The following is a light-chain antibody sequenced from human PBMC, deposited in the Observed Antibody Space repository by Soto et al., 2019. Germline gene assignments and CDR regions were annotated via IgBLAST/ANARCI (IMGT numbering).Light chain of an antibody. CDR3: QQSYSTPRT. V-gene: IGKV1-39*01. CDR2: AAS. J-gene: IGKJ2*01. CDR1: QSINIY. Sequence: DIQMTQSPSSLSASVGDRVTITCRESQSINIYLNWYQQKPGKAPQVPIYAASSLQSGVPSRFSGSGSGTDFTLTISSLQSEDFGTYYCQQSYSTPRTFGHGTKLEIK.